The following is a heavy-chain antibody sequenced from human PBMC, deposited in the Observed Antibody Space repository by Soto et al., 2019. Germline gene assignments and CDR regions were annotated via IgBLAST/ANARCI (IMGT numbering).Heavy chain of an antibody. CDR2: IKDKPNNYAT. CDR3: TRQSARWEDWFDP. Sequence: EAQLVESGGGLVQPGRSLKLSCAASGFTFSASGIHLVRQASGKGLEWVAHIKDKPNNYATEYAASVKGRFTISRDDSMNMAFLQMNNLKTEDTAVYFCTRQSARWEDWFDPWGQGTLVTVSS. V-gene: IGHV3-73*02. D-gene: IGHD1-26*01. J-gene: IGHJ5*02. CDR1: GFTFSASG.